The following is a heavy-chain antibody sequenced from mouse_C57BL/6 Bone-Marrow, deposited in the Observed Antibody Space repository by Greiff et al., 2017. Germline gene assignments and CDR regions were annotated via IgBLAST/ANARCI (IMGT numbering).Heavy chain of an antibody. CDR3: TTTMGVAY. D-gene: IGHD1-1*02. CDR1: GFNIKDDY. CDR2: IDPENGDT. Sequence: EVKLQQSGAELVRPGASVKLSCTASGFNIKDDYMHWVKQRPEQGLEWIGWIDPENGDTEYASKFQGKATITADTSSNTAYLQLSSLTSEDTAVYCCTTTMGVAYWGQGTTLTVSS. J-gene: IGHJ2*01. V-gene: IGHV14-4*01.